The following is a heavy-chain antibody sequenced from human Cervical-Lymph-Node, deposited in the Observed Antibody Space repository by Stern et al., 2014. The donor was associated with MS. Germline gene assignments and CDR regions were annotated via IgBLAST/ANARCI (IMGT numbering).Heavy chain of an antibody. V-gene: IGHV1-69*01. CDR1: GGTFRHYA. D-gene: IGHD2-21*02. Sequence: MQLLESGAEEKKPGSSVKVSCKASGGTFRHYATSWVRQAPGQGLEWMGGIIPMIGTANYGQRFQGRLTITADESTSTTYMELSSLNSEDTSVYYCARGAYCGADCYSEFGLASWGQGTLVTVSS. CDR3: ARGAYCGADCYSEFGLAS. J-gene: IGHJ5*02. CDR2: IIPMIGTA.